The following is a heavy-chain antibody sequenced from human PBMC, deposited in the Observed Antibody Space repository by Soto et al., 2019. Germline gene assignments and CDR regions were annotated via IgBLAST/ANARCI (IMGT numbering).Heavy chain of an antibody. Sequence: EVQLVESGGGLIQPGGSLRLSCAASGFTVSSNYMSWVRQAPGKGLEWVSVIYSGGSTYYADSVKGRFTISRDNSKNTLYLQMNSLRAEDTAVYYCARDLIVLVPAAGYYYGMDVWGQGTTVTVSS. CDR3: ARDLIVLVPAAGYYYGMDV. J-gene: IGHJ6*02. CDR1: GFTVSSNY. V-gene: IGHV3-53*01. CDR2: IYSGGST. D-gene: IGHD2-2*01.